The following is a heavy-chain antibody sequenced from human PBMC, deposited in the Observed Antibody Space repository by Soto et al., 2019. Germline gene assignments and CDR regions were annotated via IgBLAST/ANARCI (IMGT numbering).Heavy chain of an antibody. CDR2: INGKTDGETT. V-gene: IGHV3-15*07. CDR1: GFSFSSTF. CDR3: ATEYFYRLNY. J-gene: IGHJ4*02. Sequence: EVQLVESGGALIKPGGSLRLSCAVSGFSFSSTFMNWVRQAPGKGLEWVGRINGKTDGETTDFAAPVKGRFTISRDYYKNTLYLEMNSLKTEDTAVYYCATEYFYRLNYWGQGTLVTVPS. D-gene: IGHD3-16*02.